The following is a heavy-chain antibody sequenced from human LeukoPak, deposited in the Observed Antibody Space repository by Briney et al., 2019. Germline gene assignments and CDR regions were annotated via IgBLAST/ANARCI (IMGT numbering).Heavy chain of an antibody. J-gene: IGHJ3*02. D-gene: IGHD3-22*01. CDR2: INPSGGST. V-gene: IGHV1-46*01. CDR3: ARDQYDSSGYDSPDAFGI. CDR1: GYTFTSYY. Sequence: ASVKVSCKASGYTFTSYYMHWVRQAPGQGLEWMGIINPSGGSTSYAQKLQGRVTMTRDTSTSTVYMELSSLRSEDTAVYYCARDQYDSSGYDSPDAFGIWGQGTMVTVSS.